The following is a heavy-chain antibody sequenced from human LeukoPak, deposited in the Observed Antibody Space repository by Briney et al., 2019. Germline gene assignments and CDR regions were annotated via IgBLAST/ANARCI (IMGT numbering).Heavy chain of an antibody. J-gene: IGHJ4*03. CDR3: ARAAGYCTNGGCYGFDS. CDR1: GYTFTGYY. V-gene: IGHV1-2*02. CDR2: INPNSGGT. Sequence: ASVKVSCTASGYTFTGYYMHWVRQAPGQRLERMGWINPNSGGTNYAQKFQGRVTMTRDTSINTAYMELSRLRSDDSALYYCARAAGYCTNGGCYGFDSCGPGTPVTVSS. D-gene: IGHD2-8*01.